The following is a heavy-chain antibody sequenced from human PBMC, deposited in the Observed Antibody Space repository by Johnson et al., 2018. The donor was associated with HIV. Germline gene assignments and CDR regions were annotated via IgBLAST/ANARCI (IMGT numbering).Heavy chain of an antibody. CDR3: AKDLRITIVGVVPPHDAFDI. J-gene: IGHJ3*02. D-gene: IGHD3-3*01. V-gene: IGHV3-33*06. CDR1: GFTFSSYG. CDR2: IWYDGSNK. Sequence: QMLLVESGGGVVQPGRSLRLSCAASGFTFSSYGMHWVRQAPGKGLEWVAVIWYDGSNKYYADSVKGRFTISRDNSKNTLYLQMNRLRAEDTAVYYCAKDLRITIVGVVPPHDAFDIWGQGTMVTVSS.